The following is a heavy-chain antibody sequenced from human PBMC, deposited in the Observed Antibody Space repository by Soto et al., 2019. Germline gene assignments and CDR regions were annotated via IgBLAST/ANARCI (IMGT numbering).Heavy chain of an antibody. D-gene: IGHD1-1*01. CDR3: ARVERGTATTVVDAFDI. J-gene: IGHJ3*02. Sequence: QVQLQQWGAGLLKPSETLSLTCAVYGGSVSSGSYYWSWIRQPPGKGLEWIGEMSHSGGTPFNPSLKSRVTISVDTSKNQFSLKMSFVTAADTALYYCARVERGTATTVVDAFDIWGPGTMVTVSS. V-gene: IGHV4-34*01. CDR2: MSHSGGT. CDR1: GGSVSSGSYY.